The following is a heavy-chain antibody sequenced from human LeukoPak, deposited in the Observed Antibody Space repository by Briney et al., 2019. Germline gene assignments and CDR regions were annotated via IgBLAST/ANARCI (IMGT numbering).Heavy chain of an antibody. CDR3: ARVVPAAPEYFQY. Sequence: SETLSLTCTVSGGSISSSNFYWGWIRQPPGKGLEWNGNIYYSGSTYYNPSLKSRVTISVDTSKNQFSLKLSSVTAADTAVYYCARVVPAAPEYFQYWGQGTLDTVSS. D-gene: IGHD2-2*01. J-gene: IGHJ1*01. V-gene: IGHV4-39*01. CDR2: IYYSGST. CDR1: GGSISSSNFY.